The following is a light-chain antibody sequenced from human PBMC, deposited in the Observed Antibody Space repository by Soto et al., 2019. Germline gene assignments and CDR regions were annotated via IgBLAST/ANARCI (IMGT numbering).Light chain of an antibody. CDR3: QQYNSYSWT. CDR1: LSISSY. J-gene: IGKJ1*01. CDR2: AAS. V-gene: IGKV1-39*01. Sequence: DIQMTQSPSSLSASVGDRVTITCRSSLSISSYLNWYQQKPGKAANLLIYAASSLQSGVPSRFSGSESGTEFTLTISRLQPDDFATYYCQQYNSYSWTFGQGTKV.